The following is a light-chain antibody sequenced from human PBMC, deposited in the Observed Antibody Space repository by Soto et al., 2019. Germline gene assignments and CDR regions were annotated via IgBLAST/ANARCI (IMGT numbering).Light chain of an antibody. Sequence: DIQMTQSPSSLSASVGDRVTITCRASQDISNYLAWYQQKPGKVPKLLIFDASTLQTGVQSRFSGSGAGTVFTLTISGLQPEDVAAYYCQQYNSAPNTVGRGTRLEIK. CDR2: DAS. J-gene: IGKJ2*01. CDR3: QQYNSAPNT. V-gene: IGKV1-27*01. CDR1: QDISNY.